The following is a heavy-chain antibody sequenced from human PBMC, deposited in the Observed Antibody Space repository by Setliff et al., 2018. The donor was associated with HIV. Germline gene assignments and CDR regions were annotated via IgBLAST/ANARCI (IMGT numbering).Heavy chain of an antibody. V-gene: IGHV1-69*13. J-gene: IGHJ6*02. D-gene: IGHD3-9*01. CDR1: GGTFSSYA. Sequence: SVKVSCKASGGTFSSYAISWVRQAPGQGLEWMGGIVPIFDTVNYAENFQGRVTITADESTSTAYMELSSLGSEDTAVYYCARETRYIFGAYFYYGMDVWGQGTTVTVSS. CDR2: IVPIFDTV. CDR3: ARETRYIFGAYFYYGMDV.